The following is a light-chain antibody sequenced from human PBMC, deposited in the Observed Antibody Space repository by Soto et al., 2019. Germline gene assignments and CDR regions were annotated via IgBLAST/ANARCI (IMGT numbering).Light chain of an antibody. V-gene: IGLV2-18*02. Sequence: QAVVTQPPSVSGSPGQSVTFSCTGTSSDVGSYNRVSWFQQPPGTAPKLMIYEVSNRPSGVPDRFSGSKSGNTASLTISGLQAEDEADYYCSSFTSGSTFVFGTGTKLTVL. CDR3: SSFTSGSTFV. J-gene: IGLJ1*01. CDR2: EVS. CDR1: SSDVGSYNR.